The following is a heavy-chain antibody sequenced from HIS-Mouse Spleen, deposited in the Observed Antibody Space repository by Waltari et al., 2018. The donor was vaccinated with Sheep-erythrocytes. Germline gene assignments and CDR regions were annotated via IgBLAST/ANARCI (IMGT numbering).Heavy chain of an antibody. J-gene: IGHJ3*02. Sequence: EVQLVESGGGLVQPGGSLRLSCAASGFTFSSYWMHWVRQTQGKGLGGGSRRNSDGSSTSDAESVKGRFTISRDNAKNTLYLQMNSLRAEDTAVYYCAREALGESAFDIWGQGTMVTVSS. D-gene: IGHD3-16*01. CDR1: GFTFSSYW. CDR2: RNSDGSST. V-gene: IGHV3-74*01. CDR3: AREALGESAFDI.